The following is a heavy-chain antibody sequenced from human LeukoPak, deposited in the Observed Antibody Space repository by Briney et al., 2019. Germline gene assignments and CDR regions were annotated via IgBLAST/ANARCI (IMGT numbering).Heavy chain of an antibody. V-gene: IGHV3-23*01. CDR1: GSTFSSYA. J-gene: IGHJ6*03. CDR3: AKTYSDFWSGYYTVDYYMDV. D-gene: IGHD3-3*01. Sequence: GGSLRLSCAASGSTFSSYAMSWVRQAPGKGLEWVSAISGSGGSTYYADSVKGRFTISRDNSKNTLYLQMNSLRAEDTAVYYCAKTYSDFWSGYYTVDYYMDVWGKGTAVTVSS. CDR2: ISGSGGST.